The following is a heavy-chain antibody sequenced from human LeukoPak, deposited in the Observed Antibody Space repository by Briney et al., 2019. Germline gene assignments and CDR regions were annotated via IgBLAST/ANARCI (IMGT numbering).Heavy chain of an antibody. CDR3: ARDAWGSGYSNFDY. D-gene: IGHD3-22*01. Sequence: AASVKVSCKASGYTFTSYAMHWVRQAPGQRLEWMGWINAGNGNTKYSQKFQGRVTITRDTSASTAYMELSSLRSEDTAVYYCARDAWGSGYSNFDYWGQGTLVTVSS. J-gene: IGHJ4*02. CDR2: INAGNGNT. V-gene: IGHV1-3*01. CDR1: GYTFTSYA.